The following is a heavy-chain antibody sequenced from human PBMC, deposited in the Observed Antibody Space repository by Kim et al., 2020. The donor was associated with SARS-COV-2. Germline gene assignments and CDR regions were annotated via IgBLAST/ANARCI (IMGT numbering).Heavy chain of an antibody. Sequence: ASVKVSCKASGYTFTGYYMHWVRQAPGQGLEWMGWINPNSGGTNYAQKFQGRVTMTRDTSISTAYMELSRLRSDDTAVYYCASPHCSSTSCQSPYYYYGMDVWGQGTTVTVSS. J-gene: IGHJ6*02. D-gene: IGHD2-2*01. V-gene: IGHV1-2*02. CDR2: INPNSGGT. CDR1: GYTFTGYY. CDR3: ASPHCSSTSCQSPYYYYGMDV.